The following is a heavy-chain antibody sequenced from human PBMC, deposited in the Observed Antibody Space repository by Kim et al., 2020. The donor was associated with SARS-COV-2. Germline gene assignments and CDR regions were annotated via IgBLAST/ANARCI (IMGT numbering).Heavy chain of an antibody. Sequence: ASVKVSCKASGYTFTSYAMHWVRQAPGQRLEWMGWINAGNGNTKYSQKFQGRVTITRDTSASTAYMELSSLRSEDTAVYYCARGGRGIAAAVDYWGQGTLVTVSS. CDR1: GYTFTSYA. CDR3: ARGGRGIAAAVDY. V-gene: IGHV1-3*01. J-gene: IGHJ4*02. D-gene: IGHD6-13*01. CDR2: INAGNGNT.